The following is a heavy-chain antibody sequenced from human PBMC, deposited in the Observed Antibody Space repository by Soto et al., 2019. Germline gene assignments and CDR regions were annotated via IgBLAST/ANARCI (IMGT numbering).Heavy chain of an antibody. J-gene: IGHJ4*02. V-gene: IGHV5-10-1*01. CDR1: VYSFAGYW. D-gene: IGHD2-15*01. CDR2: IDPSDSQT. Sequence: GESLKISCKGSVYSFAGYWITWVRQKPGKGLEWMGRIDPSDSQTYYSPSFRGHVTISVTKSITTVFLQWSSLRASDTAMYYCATLIYESATAPNLHYDFGSWGKGNPVTV. CDR3: ATLIYESATAPNLHYDFGS.